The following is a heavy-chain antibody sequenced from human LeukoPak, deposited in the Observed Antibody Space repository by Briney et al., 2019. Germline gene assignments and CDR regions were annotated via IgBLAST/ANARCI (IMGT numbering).Heavy chain of an antibody. CDR3: ATGFGSDY. CDR2: MNQDETEK. Sequence: GGSLRLSCAASGFTFSSNWMTWVRHAPGKGLEWVANMNQDETEKYYLDSVKGQFTISRDNAKKSLYLQMNSLRAEDTAAYYCATGFGSDYWGQGTLVTVSS. V-gene: IGHV3-7*01. J-gene: IGHJ4*02. D-gene: IGHD1-26*01. CDR1: GFTFSSNW.